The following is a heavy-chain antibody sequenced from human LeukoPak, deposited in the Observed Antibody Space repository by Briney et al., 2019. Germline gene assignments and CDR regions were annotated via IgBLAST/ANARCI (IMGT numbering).Heavy chain of an antibody. J-gene: IGHJ4*02. CDR2: ISPDGSTI. D-gene: IGHD2-8*01. CDR1: GFTFSGYW. Sequence: GGSLRLSCEASGFTFSGYWMHWVRQAPGKGLVWVSRISPDGSTISYADSVKGRFTISRDNAKNSLYLQMDSLRAEDTAVYYCARDNWHHGYWGQGTLVTVAS. V-gene: IGHV3-74*01. CDR3: ARDNWHHGY.